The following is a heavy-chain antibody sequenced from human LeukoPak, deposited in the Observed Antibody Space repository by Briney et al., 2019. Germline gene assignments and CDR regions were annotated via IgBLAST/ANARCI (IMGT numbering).Heavy chain of an antibody. V-gene: IGHV4-30-2*01. CDR2: IYHSGST. J-gene: IGHJ4*02. CDR1: GGSISSGGYS. CDR3: VRGPTDTFHDFDY. Sequence: SETLSLTCAVSGGSISSGGYSWSWIRQPPGKGLEWIGYIYHSGSTYYNPSLKRRVTISLDTSKNEISLRLYSVTAADTAVYFCVRGPTDTFHDFDYWGQGTMVTVSS.